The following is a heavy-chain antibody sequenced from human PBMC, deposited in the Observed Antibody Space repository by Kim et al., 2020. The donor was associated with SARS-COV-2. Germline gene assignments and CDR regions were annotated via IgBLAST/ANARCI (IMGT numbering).Heavy chain of an antibody. J-gene: IGHJ6*02. CDR2: ISWNSGSI. Sequence: SLRLSCAASGFTFDDYAMHWVRQAPGKGLEWVSGISWNSGSIGYADSVKGRFTISRDNAKNSLYLQMNSLRAEDTALYYCAKEYSSSWYAGRHYYYGMDVWGQGTTVTVSS. CDR3: AKEYSSSWYAGRHYYYGMDV. CDR1: GFTFDDYA. D-gene: IGHD6-13*01. V-gene: IGHV3-9*01.